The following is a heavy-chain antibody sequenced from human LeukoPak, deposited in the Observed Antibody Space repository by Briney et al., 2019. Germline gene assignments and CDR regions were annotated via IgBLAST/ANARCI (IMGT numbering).Heavy chain of an antibody. Sequence: GGSLRLSCAASEFTVSSNYMNWVRRAPGKGLEWVSVIYSGGSTYYADSVKGRFTISRDNSENTLYLQMNSLRAEDTAVYYCGRGSRYYSDSSGYYYFDYWGQGTLVTVSS. CDR3: GRGSRYYSDSSGYYYFDY. CDR2: IYSGGST. D-gene: IGHD3-22*01. J-gene: IGHJ4*02. CDR1: EFTVSSNY. V-gene: IGHV3-53*01.